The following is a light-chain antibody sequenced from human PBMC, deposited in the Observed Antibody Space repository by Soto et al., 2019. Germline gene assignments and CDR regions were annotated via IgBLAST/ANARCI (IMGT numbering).Light chain of an antibody. CDR1: QSLATY. J-gene: IGKJ4*01. Sequence: DIVLTQSPATLSSSPGERATLSFRASQSLATYLAWYQQKPGQAPRLLIYDASDRATGIPARFSGSGSGTAFTLTISGLEPEDFALYYCQQRYNWPLTFGGGTKVDIE. CDR3: QQRYNWPLT. V-gene: IGKV3-11*01. CDR2: DAS.